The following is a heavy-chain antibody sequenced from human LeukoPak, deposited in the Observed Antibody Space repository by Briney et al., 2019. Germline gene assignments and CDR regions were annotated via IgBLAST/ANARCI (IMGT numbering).Heavy chain of an antibody. V-gene: IGHV3-23*01. J-gene: IGHJ4*02. CDR3: AKATGTLTN. Sequence: GGSLRLSCAASGFTFSNYAMSWVRQTPGKGLEWVSTISNSDAKTYYADSVKGRFAISRDNSKNTLYLQMNSLTAEDTAIFYCAKATGTLTNWGQGILVTVSS. D-gene: IGHD1-1*01. CDR2: ISNSDAKT. CDR1: GFTFSNYA.